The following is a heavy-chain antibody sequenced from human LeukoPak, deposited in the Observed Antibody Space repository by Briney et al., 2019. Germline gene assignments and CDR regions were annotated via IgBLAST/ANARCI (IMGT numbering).Heavy chain of an antibody. Sequence: GASVKVSCKASGYTFTAYYIHWVRQAPGQGLEWMGWINPNSGGTNYAQKFQGRVTMTRDTSISTAYMDLNRLTSDDTAVYYCARSITATTGAVYWGQGTLVTVSS. V-gene: IGHV1-2*02. CDR2: INPNSGGT. J-gene: IGHJ4*02. CDR3: ARSITATTGAVY. D-gene: IGHD1-26*01. CDR1: GYTFTAYY.